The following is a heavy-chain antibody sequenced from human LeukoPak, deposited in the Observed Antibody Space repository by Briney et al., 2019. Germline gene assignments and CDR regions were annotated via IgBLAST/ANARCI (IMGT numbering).Heavy chain of an antibody. Sequence: GGSLRLSCAASGFTFSSYWMSWVRQAPGKGLEWVAVIWYDGSNKYYADSVKGRFTISRDNSKNTLYLQMNSLRAEDTAVYYCARDGDYAIDYWGQGTLVTVSS. CDR1: GFTFSSYW. CDR3: ARDGDYAIDY. D-gene: IGHD4-17*01. CDR2: IWYDGSNK. J-gene: IGHJ4*02. V-gene: IGHV3-33*08.